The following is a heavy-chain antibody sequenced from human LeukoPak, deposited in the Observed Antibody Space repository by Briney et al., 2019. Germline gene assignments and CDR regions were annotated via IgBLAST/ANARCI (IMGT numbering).Heavy chain of an antibody. CDR2: LSGSGGGT. D-gene: IGHD3-10*01. CDR3: AKRGVVIRVFLVGFHKEAYYFDS. J-gene: IGHJ4*02. Sequence: GGSLRLSCAVSGITLSNYGMSWVRQAPGKGPEWVAGLSGSGGGTNYADSVQGRFTISRDNPKNTLYLQMNSLRAEDTAVYFCAKRGVVIRVFLVGFHKEAYYFDSWGQGALVTVSS. V-gene: IGHV3-23*01. CDR1: GITLSNYG.